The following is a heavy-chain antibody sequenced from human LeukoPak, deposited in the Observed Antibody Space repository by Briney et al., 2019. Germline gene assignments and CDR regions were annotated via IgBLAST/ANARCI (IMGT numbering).Heavy chain of an antibody. Sequence: SETLSLTCTVSGGSISSSSYYWGWIRQPPGKGLEWIGSIYYSGSTYYNPSLKSRFTISVDTSKNQFSLKLSSVTAAETAVYYCASHVSSGYYLFDYWGQGTLVTVSS. V-gene: IGHV4-39*01. CDR2: IYYSGST. J-gene: IGHJ4*02. D-gene: IGHD3-22*01. CDR3: ASHVSSGYYLFDY. CDR1: GGSISSSSYY.